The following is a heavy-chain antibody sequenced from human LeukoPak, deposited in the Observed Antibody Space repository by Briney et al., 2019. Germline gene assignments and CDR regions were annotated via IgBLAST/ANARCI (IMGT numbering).Heavy chain of an antibody. CDR2: INWNSDSI. CDR3: ATNGGGDSGCGNFDY. J-gene: IGHJ4*02. Sequence: GGSLRLSCAISGFTFDDYAMHWVRHAPGKGLEWVSGINWNSDSIGYADSVKGRFITCRDNVKNSLYLQMHSLRAEATASYYCATNGGGDSGCGNFDYWGQGTLVTVSS. V-gene: IGHV3-9*01. D-gene: IGHD6-19*01. CDR1: GFTFDDYA.